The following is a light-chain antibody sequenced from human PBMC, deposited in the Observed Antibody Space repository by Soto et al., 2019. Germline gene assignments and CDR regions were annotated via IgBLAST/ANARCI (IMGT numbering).Light chain of an antibody. CDR2: DAS. CDR1: QTINNW. CDR3: QQYNSYSRT. V-gene: IGKV1-5*01. J-gene: IGKJ1*01. Sequence: DIQMTQSPSTLSASVGDRVTITCRASQTINNWLAWYQQKPGKPPKLLIYDASSLESGVPSRFSGSGSGTEFTLTISSLQPDDFATYYCQQYNSYSRTFGQGTKVEI.